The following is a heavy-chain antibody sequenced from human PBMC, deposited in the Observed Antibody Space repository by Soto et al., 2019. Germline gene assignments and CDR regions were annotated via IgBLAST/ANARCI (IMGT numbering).Heavy chain of an antibody. J-gene: IGHJ4*02. CDR2: IGGSSYIV. V-gene: IGHV3-21*01. Sequence: GGSLRLSCSASGFMFSLYNMNWVRQAPGKRLECFSSIGGSSYIVFYPDSVNVRFNNSRNTANNSVYLQKNSLRVEYSAVYYCVRDRGVVVGRTLDYWGQGIPVTVSS. CDR3: VRDRGVVVGRTLDY. CDR1: GFMFSLYN. D-gene: IGHD2-15*01.